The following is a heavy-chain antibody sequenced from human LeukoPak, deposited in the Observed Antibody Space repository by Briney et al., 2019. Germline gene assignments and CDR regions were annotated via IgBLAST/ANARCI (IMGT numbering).Heavy chain of an antibody. Sequence: SETLSLTCTVSGGSISSSSYYWGWIRQPPGKGLEWIGSIYYSGSTYYNPSLKSRVTISVDTSKNQFYLKLSSVTAADTAVYYCARRLDLYYYDSSGYRNWFDPWGQGTLVTVSS. D-gene: IGHD3-22*01. J-gene: IGHJ5*02. CDR2: IYYSGST. V-gene: IGHV4-39*01. CDR1: GGSISSSSYY. CDR3: ARRLDLYYYDSSGYRNWFDP.